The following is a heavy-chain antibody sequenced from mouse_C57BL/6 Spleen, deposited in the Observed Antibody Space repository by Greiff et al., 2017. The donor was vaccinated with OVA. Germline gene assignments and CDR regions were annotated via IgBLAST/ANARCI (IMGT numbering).Heavy chain of an antibody. V-gene: IGHV7-3*01. CDR2: IRNKANGYTT. Sequence: EVKVVESGGGLVQPGGSLSLSCAASGFTFTDYYMSWVRQPPGKALEWLGFIRNKANGYTTEYSASVKGRFTISRDNSQSILYRQMNALRAEDSATYYCARSPGGTGDYWGQGTTLTVSS. J-gene: IGHJ2*01. D-gene: IGHD4-1*01. CDR1: GFTFTDYY. CDR3: ARSPGGTGDY.